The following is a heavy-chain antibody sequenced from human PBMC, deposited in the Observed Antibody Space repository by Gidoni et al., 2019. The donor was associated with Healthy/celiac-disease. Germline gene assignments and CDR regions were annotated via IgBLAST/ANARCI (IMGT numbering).Heavy chain of an antibody. CDR3: ARNALGGYSSSAGAFDI. J-gene: IGHJ3*02. CDR2: IYYSGST. Sequence: QVQLQESGPGLVKPSQTLSLPCTVSGGSISSGGYYWSWIRQHPGKGLEWIGYIYYSGSTYYNPSLKSRVTISVDTSKNQFSLKLSSVTAADTAVYYCARNALGGYSSSAGAFDIWGQGTMVTVSS. D-gene: IGHD6-13*01. V-gene: IGHV4-31*03. CDR1: GGSISSGGYY.